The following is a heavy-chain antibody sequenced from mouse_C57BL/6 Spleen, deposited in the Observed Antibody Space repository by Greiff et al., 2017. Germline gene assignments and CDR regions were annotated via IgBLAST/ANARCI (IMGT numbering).Heavy chain of an antibody. CDR1: GYTFTSYW. Sequence: QVQLQQPGAELVMPGASVKLSCKASGYTFTSYWMHWVKQRPGQGIEWIGEIDPSDSYTNYNQKFKGKSTLTVDKSSSTAYMQLSSLTSEDSAVYYCARSLGEEFAYWGQGTLVTVSA. J-gene: IGHJ3*01. CDR2: IDPSDSYT. CDR3: ARSLGEEFAY. V-gene: IGHV1-69*01.